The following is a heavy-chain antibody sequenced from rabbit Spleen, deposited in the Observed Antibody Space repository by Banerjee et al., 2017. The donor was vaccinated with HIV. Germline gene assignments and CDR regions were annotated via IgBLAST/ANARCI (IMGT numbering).Heavy chain of an antibody. D-gene: IGHD1-1*01. Sequence: QSLQESGGGLFQPGGSLAISCKGSGFSLNDNYVMCWVRQAPGKGLEWIGCINTSTGSARYATWAKGRFTVSRTSSTTVTLQMTSLTATDTATYFCARDLTSAIGWNFGLWGPGTLVTVS. CDR3: ARDLTSAIGWNFGL. V-gene: IGHV1S40*01. CDR1: GFSLNDNYV. J-gene: IGHJ4*01. CDR2: INTSTGSA.